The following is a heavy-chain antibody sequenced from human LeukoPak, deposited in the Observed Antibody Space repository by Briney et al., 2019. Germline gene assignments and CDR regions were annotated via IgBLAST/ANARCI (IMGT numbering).Heavy chain of an antibody. CDR2: ISGSGGST. Sequence: PGGSLRFSCAASGFTFSTYAMSWVRQAPGKGLEWVSAISGSGGSTYYAGSVKGRFTISRDNSKNTLYVQMNSLRAEDTALYYCAKDRSNQASGYYLHDYWGQGTLVTVSS. V-gene: IGHV3-23*01. J-gene: IGHJ4*02. D-gene: IGHD3-22*01. CDR1: GFTFSTYA. CDR3: AKDRSNQASGYYLHDY.